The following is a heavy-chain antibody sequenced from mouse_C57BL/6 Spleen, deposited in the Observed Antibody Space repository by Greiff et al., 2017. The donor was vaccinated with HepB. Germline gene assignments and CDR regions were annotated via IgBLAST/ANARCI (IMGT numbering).Heavy chain of an antibody. CDR1: GFNIKDDY. Sequence: EVQLQQSGAELVRPGASVKLSCTASGFNIKDDYMHWVKQRPEQGLEWIGWIDPENGDTEYASKFQGKATITADTSSNTAYLQLSSQTSEDTAFYYCTTSVEFAYWGQGTLVTVSA. V-gene: IGHV14-4*01. J-gene: IGHJ3*01. CDR3: TTSVEFAY. CDR2: IDPENGDT.